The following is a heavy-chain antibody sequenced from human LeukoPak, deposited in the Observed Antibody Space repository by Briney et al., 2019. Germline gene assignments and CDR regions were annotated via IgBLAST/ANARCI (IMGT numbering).Heavy chain of an antibody. CDR2: IKQDGSGK. V-gene: IGHV3-7*01. CDR3: AREYDYLWGRYRYQPSLFDY. Sequence: PGGSLRLSCAASGFTFSSYWMSWVRQAPGKGLEWVANIKQDGSGKYYVDSVKGRFAISRDNAKNSLYLQMNSLRAEDTAVYYCAREYDYLWGRYRYQPSLFDYWGQGTLVTVSS. D-gene: IGHD3-16*02. J-gene: IGHJ4*02. CDR1: GFTFSSYW.